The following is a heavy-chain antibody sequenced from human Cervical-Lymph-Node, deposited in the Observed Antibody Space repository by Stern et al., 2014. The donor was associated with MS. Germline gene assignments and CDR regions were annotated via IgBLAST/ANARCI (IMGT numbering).Heavy chain of an antibody. J-gene: IGHJ4*02. D-gene: IGHD1-26*01. CDR2: ISYDGRDK. V-gene: IGHV3-30*10. CDR3: AKGGSGSYLD. CDR1: GFVFRRYA. Sequence: VQLVESGGGLVQPGRSLRLSCAASGFVFRRYALHWVRQAPGTGLEWVALISYDGRDKYYTDSVKGRFTVSRDNSNNTVDLEMNSLRLEDTAVYYCAKGGSGSYLDWGQGSLVTVSS.